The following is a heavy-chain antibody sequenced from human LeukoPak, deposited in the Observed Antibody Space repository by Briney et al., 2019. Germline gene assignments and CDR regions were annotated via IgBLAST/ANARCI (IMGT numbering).Heavy chain of an antibody. Sequence: SETLSLTCTVSGGSISSGGYYWSWIRQPPGKGLEWIGYIYHSGSTYYNPSLKSRVTISVDRSKNQFSLKLSSVTAADTAVYYCARDAGGKITATGYSSGCPDYWGQGTLVTVSS. J-gene: IGHJ4*02. D-gene: IGHD6-19*01. CDR3: ARDAGGKITATGYSSGCPDY. CDR2: IYHSGST. V-gene: IGHV4-30-2*01. CDR1: GGSISSGGYY.